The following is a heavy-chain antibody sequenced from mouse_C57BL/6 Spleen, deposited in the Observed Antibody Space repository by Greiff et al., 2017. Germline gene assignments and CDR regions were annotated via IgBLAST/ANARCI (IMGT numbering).Heavy chain of an antibody. Sequence: EVQVVESEGGLVQPGSSMKLSCTASGFTFSDYYMAWVRQVPEKGLEWVANINYDGSSTYYLDSLKSRFIISRDNAKNILYLQMSSLKSEDTATYYCARVYYDGYYYAMDYWGQGTSGTVSS. CDR1: GFTFSDYY. J-gene: IGHJ4*01. V-gene: IGHV5-16*01. CDR2: INYDGSST. D-gene: IGHD2-3*01. CDR3: ARVYYDGYYYAMDY.